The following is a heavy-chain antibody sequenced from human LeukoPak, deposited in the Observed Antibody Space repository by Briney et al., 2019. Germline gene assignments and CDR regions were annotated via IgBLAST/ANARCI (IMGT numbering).Heavy chain of an antibody. CDR3: AKVDVVPNPYYYYGMDV. CDR1: GFTFSSYS. V-gene: IGHV3-48*01. J-gene: IGHJ6*02. Sequence: PGGSLRLSCAASGFTFSSYSMNWVRQAPGKGLEWVSYISTSGNTIYYADSVKGRFTISRDNSKNTLYLQMNSLRAEDTAVYYCAKVDVVPNPYYYYGMDVWGQGTTVTVSS. D-gene: IGHD2-2*01. CDR2: ISTSGNTI.